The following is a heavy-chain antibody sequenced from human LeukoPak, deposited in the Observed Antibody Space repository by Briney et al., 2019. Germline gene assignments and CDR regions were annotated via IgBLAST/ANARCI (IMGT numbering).Heavy chain of an antibody. CDR1: GFTLSDYY. V-gene: IGHV3-11*04. CDR2: ISSSGSTI. D-gene: IGHD1-26*01. J-gene: IGHJ5*02. CDR3: AVSVGATSEWFDP. Sequence: GGSLRVSCAASGFTLSDYYMSWIRQAPGKGLEWVSYISSSGSTIYYADSVKGRFTISRDNAKNSLYLQMNSLRAEDTAVYYCAVSVGATSEWFDPWGQGTLVTVSS.